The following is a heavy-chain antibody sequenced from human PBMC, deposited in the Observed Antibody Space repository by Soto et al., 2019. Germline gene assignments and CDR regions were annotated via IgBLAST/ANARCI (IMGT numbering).Heavy chain of an antibody. CDR1: GYTFTSYG. CDR2: ISAYNGNT. CDR3: ARXXXVTPLGRGRGYWFDP. J-gene: IGHJ5*02. V-gene: IGHV1-18*01. Sequence: QVQLVQSGAEVKKPGASVKVSCKASGYTFTSYGISWVRQAPGQGLEWMGWISAYNGNTNYAQKLQGRVTMTTDTSTSTAYMELRSLRSDDTAVYYCARXXXVTPLGRGRGYWFDPWGQGTLVTVSS. D-gene: IGHD3-10*01.